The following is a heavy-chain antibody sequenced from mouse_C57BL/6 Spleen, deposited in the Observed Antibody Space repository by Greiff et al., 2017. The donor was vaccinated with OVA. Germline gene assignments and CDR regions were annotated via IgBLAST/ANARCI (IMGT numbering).Heavy chain of an antibody. J-gene: IGHJ3*01. CDR2: IYPGSGST. V-gene: IGHV1-55*01. Sequence: QVQLQQPGAELVKPGASVKMSCQASGYTFTSYWITWVKQRPGQGLEWIGDIYPGSGSTNYNEKFKSKATLTVDTSSSTAYMQLSSLTSEDSAGYYCARGGVAWFAYWGQGTLVTVSA. CDR1: GYTFTSYW. D-gene: IGHD1-1*02. CDR3: ARGGVAWFAY.